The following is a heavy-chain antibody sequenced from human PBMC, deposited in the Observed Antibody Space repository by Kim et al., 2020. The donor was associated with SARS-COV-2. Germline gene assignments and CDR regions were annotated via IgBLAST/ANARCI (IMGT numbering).Heavy chain of an antibody. CDR3: ARRYRYYYDSSDYAFDI. D-gene: IGHD3-22*01. J-gene: IGHJ3*02. V-gene: IGHV4-39*01. Sequence: LKSRVTISVDTAKNQFSLKLSSGTAADTAVYYCARRYRYYYDSSDYAFDIWGQGTMVTVSS.